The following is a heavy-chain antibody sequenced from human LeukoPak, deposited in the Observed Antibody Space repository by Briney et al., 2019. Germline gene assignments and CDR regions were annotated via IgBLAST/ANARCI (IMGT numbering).Heavy chain of an antibody. J-gene: IGHJ4*02. CDR3: ARVVRYCSSTSCRSKPRLAVGFDY. Sequence: EASVKVSCKASGGTFSSYAISWVRQAPGQGLEWMGRIIPILGIANYAQKFQGRVTITADKSTSTAYMELSSVTAADTAVYYCARVVRYCSSTSCRSKPRLAVGFDYWGQGTLVTVSS. D-gene: IGHD2-2*01. CDR2: IIPILGIA. V-gene: IGHV1-69*04. CDR1: GGTFSSYA.